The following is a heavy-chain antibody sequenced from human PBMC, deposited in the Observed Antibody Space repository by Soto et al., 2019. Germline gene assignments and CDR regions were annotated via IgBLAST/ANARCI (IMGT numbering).Heavy chain of an antibody. D-gene: IGHD2-15*01. CDR3: ATGEDSRKVAY. CDR1: GGSVSSNL. V-gene: IGHV4-59*02. CDR2: IHNSERT. Sequence: QVQLQESGPGLVKPSETLSLTCSVSGGSVSSNLWSWVRQSPGKGLEWLGYIHNSERTSYHPSFKSRVPISVDPSKNQLSLKLISVTAADTAVYYWATGEDSRKVAYWGQGTLITVSS. J-gene: IGHJ4*02.